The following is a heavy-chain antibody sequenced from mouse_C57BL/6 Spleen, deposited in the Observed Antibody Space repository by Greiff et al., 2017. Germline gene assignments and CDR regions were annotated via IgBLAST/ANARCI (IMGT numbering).Heavy chain of an antibody. CDR3: ARSGDYDQAWFAY. V-gene: IGHV1-82*01. CDR1: GYAFSSSW. CDR2: IYPGDGDT. Sequence: QVQLQQSGPELVKPGASVKISCKASGYAFSSSWMNWVKQRPGKGLEWIGRIYPGDGDTNYNGKFKGKATLTADKSSSTAYMQLSSLTSEDSAVYFCARSGDYDQAWFAYWGQGTPVTVSA. J-gene: IGHJ3*01. D-gene: IGHD2-4*01.